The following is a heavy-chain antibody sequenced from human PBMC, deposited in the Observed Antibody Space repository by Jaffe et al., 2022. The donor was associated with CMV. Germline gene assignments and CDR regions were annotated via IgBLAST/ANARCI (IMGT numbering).Heavy chain of an antibody. D-gene: IGHD4-17*01. V-gene: IGHV1-69*01. J-gene: IGHJ6*02. CDR1: GGTFSSYA. CDR3: ARAGSRDYAKYYYYYYGMDV. CDR2: IIPIFGTA. Sequence: QVQLVQSGAEVKKPGSSVKVSCKASGGTFSSYAISWVRQAPGQGLEWMGGIIPIFGTANYAQKFQGRVTITADESTSTAYMELSSLRSEDTAVYYCARAGSRDYAKYYYYYYGMDVWGQGTTVTVSS.